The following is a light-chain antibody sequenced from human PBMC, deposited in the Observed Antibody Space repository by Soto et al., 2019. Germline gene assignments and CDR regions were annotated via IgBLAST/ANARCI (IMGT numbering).Light chain of an antibody. Sequence: QSALTQPASVSGSPGQSITISCTGTSSDVGSNNYVSWYQHHPGKAPKLMIYDVSNRPSGVSNRFSGSKSGNTASLTISGLQADDEADYYCCSYTSSSTLLFGGGTKLTVL. CDR2: DVS. CDR1: SSDVGSNNY. J-gene: IGLJ2*01. CDR3: CSYTSSSTLL. V-gene: IGLV2-14*03.